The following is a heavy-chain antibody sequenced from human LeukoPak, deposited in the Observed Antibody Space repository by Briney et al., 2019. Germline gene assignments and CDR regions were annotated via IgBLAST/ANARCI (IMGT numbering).Heavy chain of an antibody. V-gene: IGHV1-2*02. CDR2: ISPNSGGT. D-gene: IGHD1-26*01. CDR3: ASVGIVGATARVASHDAFDI. CDR1: GYTFTGYY. J-gene: IGHJ3*02. Sequence: ASVKVSCKASGYTFTGYYMHWVRQAPGQGLEWMGWISPNSGGTNYAQKFQGRVTMTRDTSISTAYMELSRLRSDDTAVYYCASVGIVGATARVASHDAFDIWGQGQWSPSLQ.